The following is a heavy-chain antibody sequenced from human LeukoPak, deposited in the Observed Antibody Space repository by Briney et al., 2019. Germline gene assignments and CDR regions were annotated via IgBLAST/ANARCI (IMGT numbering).Heavy chain of an antibody. D-gene: IGHD4-23*01. Sequence: GGSLRLSCAASGFTFTSYGMHWVRQAPGKGLEWVALITYDGYYKYYSDSVKGRFTISRDNSKNTLYLQMNSLRAEDTAAYYCARAGDYGGNSGVYWGQGTLVTVSS. V-gene: IGHV3-30*03. J-gene: IGHJ4*02. CDR1: GFTFTSYG. CDR2: ITYDGYYK. CDR3: ARAGDYGGNSGVY.